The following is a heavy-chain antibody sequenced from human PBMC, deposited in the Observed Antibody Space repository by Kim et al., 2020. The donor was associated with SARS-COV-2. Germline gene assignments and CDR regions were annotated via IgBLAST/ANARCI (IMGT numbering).Heavy chain of an antibody. D-gene: IGHD6-13*01. J-gene: IGHJ2*01. Sequence: GESLKISCKGSGYSFTSYWIGGVRQMPGKGLEWMGIIYTGDSDTRYSPSFKGQVTIPADKSISTAYLQWSSLKASDTARYNCARYPLRGAAANYGYFDLRDRGTVVTVST. CDR3: ARYPLRGAAANYGYFDL. CDR2: IYTGDSDT. V-gene: IGHV5-51*01. CDR1: GYSFTSYW.